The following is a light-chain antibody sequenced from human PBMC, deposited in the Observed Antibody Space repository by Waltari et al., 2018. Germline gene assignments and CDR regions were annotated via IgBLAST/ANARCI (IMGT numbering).Light chain of an antibody. CDR2: WAS. Sequence: DIVMTQYPDSLPLSLGERATTSCKSSQSVLRTSSNKNFLAWYQQKSGQPPNLLFCWASTRESGVPDRFSGSGSGTDFTLTISSLQSEDVAIYCCQQYYDSPITFGPGTKVDV. CDR1: QSVLRTSSNKNF. CDR3: QQYYDSPIT. J-gene: IGKJ3*01. V-gene: IGKV4-1*01.